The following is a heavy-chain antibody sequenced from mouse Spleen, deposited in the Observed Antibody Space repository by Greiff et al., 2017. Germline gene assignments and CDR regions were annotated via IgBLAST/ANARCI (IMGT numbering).Heavy chain of an antibody. CDR2: IYPGSGNT. D-gene: IGHD1-1*01. V-gene: IGHV1-76*01. Sequence: QVTLKESGAELVRPGASVKLSCKASGYTFTDYYINWVKQRPGQGLEWIARIYPGSGNTYYNEKFKGKATLTAEKSSSTAYMQLSSLTSEDSAVYFCARSDYYYGSLDYWGQGTTLTVSS. CDR3: ARSDYYYGSLDY. CDR1: GYTFTDYY. J-gene: IGHJ2*01.